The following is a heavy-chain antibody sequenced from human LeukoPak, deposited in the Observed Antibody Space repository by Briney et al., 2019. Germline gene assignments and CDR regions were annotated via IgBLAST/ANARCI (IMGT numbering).Heavy chain of an antibody. CDR1: GGYFSGYY. CDR3: ARGRRHHYYDSSGYYVY. Sequence: SETLSLTCAVYGGYFSGYYWSWIRQPPGKGLEWIGEINHSGSTNYNPSLKSRVTISVDTSKNQFSLKLSSVTAADTAVYYCARGRRHHYYDSSGYYVYWGQGTLVTVSS. J-gene: IGHJ4*02. V-gene: IGHV4-34*01. D-gene: IGHD3-22*01. CDR2: INHSGST.